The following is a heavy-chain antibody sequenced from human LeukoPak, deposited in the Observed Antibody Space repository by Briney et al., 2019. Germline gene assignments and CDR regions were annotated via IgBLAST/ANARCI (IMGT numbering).Heavy chain of an antibody. Sequence: ASVKVSCKASGYTFTSYGISWVRQAPGQGLEWMRWISAYNGNTNYAQKFQGRVTMTTDTSTSTAYMELRSLRSDDTAVYYCARAGGFYDFWSGYYTRSYYYYMDVWGKGTTVTVSS. CDR3: ARAGGFYDFWSGYYTRSYYYYMDV. J-gene: IGHJ6*03. CDR2: ISAYNGNT. V-gene: IGHV1-18*01. CDR1: GYTFTSYG. D-gene: IGHD3-3*01.